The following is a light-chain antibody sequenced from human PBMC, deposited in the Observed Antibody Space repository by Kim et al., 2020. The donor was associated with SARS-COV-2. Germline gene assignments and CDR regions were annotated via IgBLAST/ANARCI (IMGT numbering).Light chain of an antibody. J-gene: IGLJ3*02. CDR1: RLRSVY. Sequence: GQTVRISCQGDRLRSVYASWDPHKPRQAPLVVIYCKNHRPPGIPHPFSGSGSGNPASLSLSGAQAVNVVDFFCISRDSSGIHWVFGGGTQLTVL. CDR2: CKN. CDR3: ISRDSSGIHWV. V-gene: IGLV3-19*01.